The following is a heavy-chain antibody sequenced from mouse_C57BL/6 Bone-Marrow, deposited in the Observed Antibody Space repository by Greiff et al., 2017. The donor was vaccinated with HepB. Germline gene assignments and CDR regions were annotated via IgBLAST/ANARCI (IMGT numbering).Heavy chain of an antibody. D-gene: IGHD1-1*01. CDR2: IYPRSGNT. CDR1: GYTFTSYG. Sequence: VMLVESGAELARPGASVKLSCKASGYTFTSYGISWVKQRTGQGLEWIGEIYPRSGNTYYNEKFKGKATLTADKSSSTAYMELRSLTSEDSAVYFCAKYYYGSRDYWGQGTTLTVSS. J-gene: IGHJ2*01. CDR3: AKYYYGSRDY. V-gene: IGHV1-81*01.